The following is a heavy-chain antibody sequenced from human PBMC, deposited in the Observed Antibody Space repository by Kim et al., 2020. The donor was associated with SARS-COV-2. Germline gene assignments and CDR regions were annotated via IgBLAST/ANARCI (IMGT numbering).Heavy chain of an antibody. Sequence: SETLSLTCTVSGGSISSYYWSWIRQPPGKGLEWIGYIYYSGSTNYNPSLKSRVTISVDTSKNQFSLKLSSVTAADTAVYYCARDSSPNYDFWSGYNPRGARWFDPWGQGNLVTVSS. CDR1: GGSISSYY. D-gene: IGHD3-3*01. CDR3: ARDSSPNYDFWSGYNPRGARWFDP. J-gene: IGHJ5*02. V-gene: IGHV4-59*01. CDR2: IYYSGST.